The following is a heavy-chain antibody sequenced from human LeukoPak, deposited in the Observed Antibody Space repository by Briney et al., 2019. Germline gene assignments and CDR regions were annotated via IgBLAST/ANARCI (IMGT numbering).Heavy chain of an antibody. CDR2: ISSSGSTI. V-gene: IGHV3-11*01. J-gene: IGHJ5*02. CDR1: GFTFSDYY. CDR3: ARDPLSSGQSNWFDP. Sequence: GGSLRLSCAASGFTFSDYYMSWIRQAPGKGLEWVSYISSSGSTIYYADSVKGRFTISRDNAKNSLYLQMNNLRAEDTAVYYCARDPLSSGQSNWFDPWGQGTLVTVSS. D-gene: IGHD6-19*01.